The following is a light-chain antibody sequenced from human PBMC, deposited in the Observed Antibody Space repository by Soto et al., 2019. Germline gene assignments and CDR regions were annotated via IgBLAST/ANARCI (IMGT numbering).Light chain of an antibody. CDR2: SND. J-gene: IGLJ2*01. CDR3: ATWDDSLNGVV. V-gene: IGLV1-44*01. Sequence: QSVLTLPPSASGTPEQRITISCSGSSSNIGKNSVSWYQQLPGTAPKLLIYSNDQRPSGVPDRFSGSKSGTSASLAITGLQSEDEADYYCATWDDSLNGVVFGGGTKLTVL. CDR1: SSNIGKNS.